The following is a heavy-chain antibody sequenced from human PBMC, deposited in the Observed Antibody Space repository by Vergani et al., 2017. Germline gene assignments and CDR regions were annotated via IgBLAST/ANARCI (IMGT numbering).Heavy chain of an antibody. D-gene: IGHD1-20*01. CDR2: MNGYNGNT. CDR1: GYSFTSYG. Sequence: QVQLVQSGSEVKKPGASVKVSCKTSGYSFTSYGITWVRQAPGQGLEWMGWMNGYNGNTKYAQNLQGRVTMTTDTSTSTAYMELRSLRSDDPAVYYCARAQIYNWNGPAVDWGQGTLVSVSS. J-gene: IGHJ4*02. CDR3: ARAQIYNWNGPAVD. V-gene: IGHV1-18*01.